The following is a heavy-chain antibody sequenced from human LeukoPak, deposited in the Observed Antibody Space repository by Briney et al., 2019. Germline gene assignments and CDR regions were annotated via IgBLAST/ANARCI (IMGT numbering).Heavy chain of an antibody. J-gene: IGHJ4*02. CDR1: GFTVSSNY. Sequence: PGGPLRLSCAASGFTVSSNYMSWVRQAPGKGLEWVSVIYSGGSTYYADSVKGRFTISRDNSKNTLYLQMNSLRAEDTAVYYCARNTEDTAMAYDYWGQGTLVTVSS. D-gene: IGHD5-18*01. CDR2: IYSGGST. V-gene: IGHV3-53*01. CDR3: ARNTEDTAMAYDY.